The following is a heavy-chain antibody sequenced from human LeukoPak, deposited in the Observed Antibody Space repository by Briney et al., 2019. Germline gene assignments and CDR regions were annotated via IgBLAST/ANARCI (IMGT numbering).Heavy chain of an antibody. Sequence: ASVKVSCTASGYTFTNYGINWVRQATGQGLEWMGWMNPYSGNTGYAQKFQGRVTMTRNTSIRTAYMELSSLRSEDTAVYYCARSLAGNHYYYMDVWGKGTTVTVSS. CDR2: MNPYSGNT. J-gene: IGHJ6*03. CDR3: ARSLAGNHYYYMDV. D-gene: IGHD6-19*01. V-gene: IGHV1-8*01. CDR1: GYTFTNYG.